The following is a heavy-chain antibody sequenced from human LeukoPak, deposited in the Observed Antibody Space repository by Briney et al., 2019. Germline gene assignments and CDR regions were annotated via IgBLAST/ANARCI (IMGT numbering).Heavy chain of an antibody. V-gene: IGHV3-30*02. Sequence: PGGSLRLSCAASGFTFSSYGMHWVRQAPGKGLEWVAFIRYDGSNKYYADSVKGRFTISRDNSKNTLYLQMNSLRAEDTAVYYCAKDAGYSSSWFLQWGGYFDLWGRGTLVTVSS. J-gene: IGHJ2*01. D-gene: IGHD6-13*01. CDR2: IRYDGSNK. CDR1: GFTFSSYG. CDR3: AKDAGYSSSWFLQWGGYFDL.